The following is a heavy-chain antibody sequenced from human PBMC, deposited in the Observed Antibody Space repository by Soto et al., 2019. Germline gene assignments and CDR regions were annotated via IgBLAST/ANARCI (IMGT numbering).Heavy chain of an antibody. D-gene: IGHD2-2*01. V-gene: IGHV3-23*01. J-gene: IGHJ4*01. Sequence: GGSLRLSCAASGFTFSSYAMSWVRQAPGKGLEWVSTISGSGGSTYNADSVKGRFTISRDNSKNTLYLQMNSLRAEDAAVYYCAKALAASRGFLPQFDYWGQGTLVXVSS. CDR2: ISGSGGST. CDR1: GFTFSSYA. CDR3: AKALAASRGFLPQFDY.